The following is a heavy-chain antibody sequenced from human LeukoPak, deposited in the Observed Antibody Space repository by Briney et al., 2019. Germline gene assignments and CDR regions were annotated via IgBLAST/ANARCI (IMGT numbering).Heavy chain of an antibody. CDR2: IKEDGSEK. CDR3: ARGRWYLDN. CDR1: GFTFNTYR. J-gene: IGHJ4*02. D-gene: IGHD4-23*01. V-gene: IGHV3-7*03. Sequence: GGSLRPSCAASGFTFNTYRMTWVRQAPGKGLEWVANIKEDGSEKDYVDSVKGRFSISRDNAKNSLYLQMNSLRAEDTAVYYCARGRWYLDNWGQGTLVTVSS.